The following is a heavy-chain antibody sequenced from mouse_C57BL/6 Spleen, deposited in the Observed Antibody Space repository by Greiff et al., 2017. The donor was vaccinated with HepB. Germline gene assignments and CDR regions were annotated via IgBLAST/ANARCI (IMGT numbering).Heavy chain of an antibody. J-gene: IGHJ4*01. V-gene: IGHV1-22*01. CDR2: INPNNGGT. CDR3: AWGGITPRAMDY. Sequence: SGPELVKPGASVKMSCKASGYTFTDYNMHWVKQSHGKSLEWIGYINPNNGGTSYNQKFKGKATLTVNKSSSTAYMELRSLTSEDSAVYYCAWGGITPRAMDYWGRGTSVTVSS. CDR1: GYTFTDYN. D-gene: IGHD1-1*01.